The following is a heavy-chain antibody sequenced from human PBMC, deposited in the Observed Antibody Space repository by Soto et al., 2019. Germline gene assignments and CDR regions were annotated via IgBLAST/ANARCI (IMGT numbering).Heavy chain of an antibody. Sequence: QVRLVQSGAEVKKPGSSVKVSCKASGGTFSSYTISWVRQAPGQGLEWMGRIIPILGIANYAQKFQGRVTITADKSTSTAYMELSSLRSEDTAVYYCARLYYYDSSGYYQPDYWGQGTLVTVSS. J-gene: IGHJ4*02. CDR3: ARLYYYDSSGYYQPDY. D-gene: IGHD3-22*01. CDR2: IIPILGIA. CDR1: GGTFSSYT. V-gene: IGHV1-69*02.